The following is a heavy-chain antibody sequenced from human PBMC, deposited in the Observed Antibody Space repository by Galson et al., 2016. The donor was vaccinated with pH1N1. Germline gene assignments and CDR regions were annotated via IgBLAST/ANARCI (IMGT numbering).Heavy chain of an antibody. J-gene: IGHJ4*02. Sequence: SLRLSCAASGFTFSSYGFHWVRQAPGKGLEWVAVTSYVGSNKYYADSVKGRFTISRDNSKNTLYLQMNSLRAEDTAVYYCAKVVRGSSWPSFDYWGQGTLVTVSS. D-gene: IGHD6-13*01. CDR3: AKVVRGSSWPSFDY. V-gene: IGHV3-30*18. CDR1: GFTFSSYG. CDR2: TSYVGSNK.